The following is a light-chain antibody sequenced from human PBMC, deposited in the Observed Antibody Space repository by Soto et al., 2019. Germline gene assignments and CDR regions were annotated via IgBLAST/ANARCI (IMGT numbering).Light chain of an antibody. CDR1: SSNIGSHT. V-gene: IGLV1-44*01. Sequence: QPVLTHPPSASGTPGQTIAISCSGGSSNIGSHTVNWYQQLPGTAPRLLIYSNTQRPSGVPDRFSGSKSGTSASLAISGLQSEYEGDYYCAAWDDSLNGVVFGGGTKVTVL. J-gene: IGLJ2*01. CDR3: AAWDDSLNGVV. CDR2: SNT.